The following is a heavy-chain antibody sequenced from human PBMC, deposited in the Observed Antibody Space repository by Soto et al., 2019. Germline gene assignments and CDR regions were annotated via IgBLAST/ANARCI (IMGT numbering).Heavy chain of an antibody. CDR3: ARDLKGYYGSGSYFDS. CDR2: IKEDGSEK. Sequence: GGSLRLSCAASGFTFSSYCMSWVRQAPGKGLEWVANIKEDGSEKYYVDSVKGRFTFSRDNAKKSLYLQINSLRAEDTAVYYCARDLKGYYGSGSYFDSWGQGTLVTVSS. CDR1: GFTFSSYC. V-gene: IGHV3-7*01. J-gene: IGHJ4*02. D-gene: IGHD3-10*01.